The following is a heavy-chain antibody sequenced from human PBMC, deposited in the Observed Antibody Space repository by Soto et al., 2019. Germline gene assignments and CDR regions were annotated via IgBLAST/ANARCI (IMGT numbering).Heavy chain of an antibody. V-gene: IGHV3-66*01. Sequence: PGGSLRLSCAASGFTVSSSYMSWVRQAPGKGLEWVSVIYSTGSTHYADSVKDRFTISRDNSKNTLFLQMSSLRAEDTAVYYCARASRWQPFDYWGQGTLVTVSS. D-gene: IGHD2-2*01. CDR1: GFTVSSSY. CDR2: IYSTGST. J-gene: IGHJ4*02. CDR3: ARASRWQPFDY.